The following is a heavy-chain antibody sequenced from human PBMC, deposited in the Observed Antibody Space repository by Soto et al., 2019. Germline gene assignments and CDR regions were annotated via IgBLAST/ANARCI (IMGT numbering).Heavy chain of an antibody. Sequence: GESLKISCRGSGFTFTIYWIGWVRQMPGKGLEWMGVIYPDDSDTKYNPSFQGRVTISADKSNSTAYLQWSSLEASDTAIYYCARAFRSNYYAYWGRGTLVTVS. CDR2: IYPDDSDT. D-gene: IGHD3-3*01. CDR1: GFTFTIYW. V-gene: IGHV5-51*01. CDR3: ARAFRSNYYAY. J-gene: IGHJ4*02.